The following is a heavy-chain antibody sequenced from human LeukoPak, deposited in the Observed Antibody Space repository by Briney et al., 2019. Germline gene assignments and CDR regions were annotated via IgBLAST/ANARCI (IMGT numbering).Heavy chain of an antibody. CDR2: ISGAGDNA. J-gene: IGHJ4*02. D-gene: IGHD2-15*01. CDR3: AKDFRGSGYFFDY. Sequence: PGGSLRVSCAASGFTFSSYAMIWVRQAPGKGLEWVSAISGAGDNAFYADSVKGRFTISRDNSKNTLYLQMNSLRAEDTAVYYCAKDFRGSGYFFDYWGQGTLVTVTS. V-gene: IGHV3-23*01. CDR1: GFTFSSYA.